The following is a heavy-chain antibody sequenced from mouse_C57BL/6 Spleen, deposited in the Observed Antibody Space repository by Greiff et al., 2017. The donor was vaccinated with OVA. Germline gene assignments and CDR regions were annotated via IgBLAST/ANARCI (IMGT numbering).Heavy chain of an antibody. J-gene: IGHJ4*01. V-gene: IGHV1-64*01. Sequence: QVQLQQPGAELVKPGASVKLSCKASGYTFTSYWMHWVKQRPGQGLEWIGMIHPNSGSTNYNEKFKSKATLTVDKSSSTAYMQLSSLTSEDSAVYYCALYGYGGAMDYWGQGTSVTVSS. CDR1: GYTFTSYW. CDR3: ALYGYGGAMDY. D-gene: IGHD2-2*01. CDR2: IHPNSGST.